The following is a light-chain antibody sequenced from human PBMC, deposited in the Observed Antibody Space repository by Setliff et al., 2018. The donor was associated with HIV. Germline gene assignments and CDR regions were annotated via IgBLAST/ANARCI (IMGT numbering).Light chain of an antibody. Sequence: DIVMTQSRDSLAVSLGERATINCKSSQSVLYSSNNKNYLAWYQQKSGQPPKLLIYWASTRESGVPDRFSGSGSGTYFTLTISSLQAEDVAVYYCQQYYSTPPSFGGGTKVDIK. V-gene: IGKV4-1*01. J-gene: IGKJ4*01. CDR3: QQYYSTPPS. CDR1: QSVLYSSNNKNY. CDR2: WAS.